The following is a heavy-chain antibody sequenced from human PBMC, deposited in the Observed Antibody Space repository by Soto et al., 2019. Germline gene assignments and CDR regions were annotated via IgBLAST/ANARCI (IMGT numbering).Heavy chain of an antibody. D-gene: IGHD3-22*01. CDR3: VPSMAPRGYYDAGGVYFDY. V-gene: IGHV3-30-3*01. Sequence: SLRLSCAASGFTFSSYAMHWVRQAPGKGLEWVAVISYDGSNKYYADSVKGRFTISRDNSKNTLYLQMNSLRAEDTAVYYCVPSMAPRGYYDAGGVYFDYWGQGTLVTVSS. CDR1: GFTFSSYA. CDR2: ISYDGSNK. J-gene: IGHJ4*02.